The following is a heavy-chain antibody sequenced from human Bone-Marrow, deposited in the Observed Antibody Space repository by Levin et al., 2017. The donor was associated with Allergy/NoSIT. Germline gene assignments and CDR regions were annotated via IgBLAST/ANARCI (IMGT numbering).Heavy chain of an antibody. CDR3: ARDPYGRNAGDFDY. V-gene: IGHV1-2*02. CDR1: GYTFTDYY. CDR2: INPDNGDT. D-gene: IGHD4-17*01. Sequence: ASVKVSCKASGYTFTDYYLHWVRQAPGQGLEWVAWINPDNGDTNCAQKFQGRVTVTRDTSISTTYMEFTRLTSDDTAVYYCARDPYGRNAGDFDYWGQGTLVTVS. J-gene: IGHJ4*02.